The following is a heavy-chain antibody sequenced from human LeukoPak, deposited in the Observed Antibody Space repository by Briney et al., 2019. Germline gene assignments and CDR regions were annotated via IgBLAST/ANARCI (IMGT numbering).Heavy chain of an antibody. CDR2: INPNSGGT. J-gene: IGHJ4*02. CDR3: ARELHSSSWGSVY. D-gene: IGHD6-13*01. CDR1: GYTLTGYY. V-gene: IGHV1-2*02. Sequence: ASVKVSCKASGYTLTGYYMHWVRQAPGQGLEWMGWINPNSGGTNYAQKFQGRVTMTRDTSISTAYVELSRLRSDDTAVYYCARELHSSSWGSVYWGQGTLVTVSS.